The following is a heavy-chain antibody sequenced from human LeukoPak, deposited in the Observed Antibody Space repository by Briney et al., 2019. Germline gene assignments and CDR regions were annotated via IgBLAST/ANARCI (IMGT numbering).Heavy chain of an antibody. J-gene: IGHJ3*02. CDR3: ARDLDTAMANDAFDI. CDR1: GFTFSSYS. V-gene: IGHV3-21*01. Sequence: GGSLRLSCAASGFTFSSYSMNWVRQAPGKGLEWVSSIGSSSSYIYYADSVKGRFTISRDNAKNSLYLQMNSLRAEDTAVYYCARDLDTAMANDAFDIWGQGTMVTVSS. CDR2: IGSSSSYI. D-gene: IGHD5-18*01.